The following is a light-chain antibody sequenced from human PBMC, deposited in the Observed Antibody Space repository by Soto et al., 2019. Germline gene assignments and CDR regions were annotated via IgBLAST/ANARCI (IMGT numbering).Light chain of an antibody. CDR3: QQSYVTPRT. CDR2: DAT. J-gene: IGKJ1*01. CDR1: QDISNY. V-gene: IGKV1-39*01. Sequence: DIQMTQSPSSLSASVGDRVTITCRASQDISNYLNWYQHRLGRAPKLLIYDATRLQSGVSSRFSGSGSGTDFTLTISSPQPEDFATYYCQQSYVTPRTFGPGTRVDIK.